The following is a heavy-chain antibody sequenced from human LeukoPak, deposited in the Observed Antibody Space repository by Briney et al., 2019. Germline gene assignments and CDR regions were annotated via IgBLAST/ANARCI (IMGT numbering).Heavy chain of an antibody. CDR3: ARQGTTVTHEGAFDI. J-gene: IGHJ3*02. V-gene: IGHV5-51*01. CDR2: RNPGDSDI. CDR1: GYSFTSYW. Sequence: GESLKISCKGSGYSFTSYWIGWVRRMPGKGLEWMGIRNPGDSDIRYSPSFQGQVTISADKSTSTAYLQWSSLKASDTAMYYCARQGTTVTHEGAFDIWGQGTMVTVS. D-gene: IGHD4-17*01.